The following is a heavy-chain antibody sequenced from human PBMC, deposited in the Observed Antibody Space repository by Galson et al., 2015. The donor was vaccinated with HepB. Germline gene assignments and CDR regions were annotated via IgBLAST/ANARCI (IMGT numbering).Heavy chain of an antibody. CDR2: ISSSSSYI. V-gene: IGHV3-21*01. D-gene: IGHD2-21*02. CDR1: GFTFSSYS. Sequence: CLRLSCAASGFTFSSYSMNWVRQAPGKGLEWVSSISSSSSYIYYADSVKGRFTISRDNAKNSLYLQMNSLRAKDTAVYYCASSRGGDCYLCYYYGMDVWGQGTTVTVSS. J-gene: IGHJ6*02. CDR3: ASSRGGDCYLCYYYGMDV.